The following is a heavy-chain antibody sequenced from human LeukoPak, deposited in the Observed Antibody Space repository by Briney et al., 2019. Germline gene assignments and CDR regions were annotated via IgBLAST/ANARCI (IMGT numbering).Heavy chain of an antibody. CDR1: GFTFSSYG. J-gene: IGHJ4*02. CDR2: ISDGGGGT. CDR3: AKDKFSYFDY. Sequence: GGSLRLSCAASGFTFSSYGMSWVRQAPGKGLEWVSTISDGGGGTYYADSVKGRFSISRDNSKNTLYLQMNSLRAEDTAVYYCAKDKFSYFDYWGQGTLVTVSS. V-gene: IGHV3-23*01.